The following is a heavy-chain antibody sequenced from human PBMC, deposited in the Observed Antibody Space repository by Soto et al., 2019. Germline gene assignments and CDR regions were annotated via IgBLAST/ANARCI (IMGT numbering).Heavy chain of an antibody. V-gene: IGHV1-46*01. CDR2: INPSGGST. CDR1: GDTFSTYT. CDR3: AADPVGGSSGEVY. D-gene: IGHD3-22*01. J-gene: IGHJ4*02. Sequence: ASVKVSCKASGDTFSTYTITWMRQAPGQGLEWMGIINPSGGSTNYAQKFQGRVTMTRDTSTSTVYMELSSLRSEDTALYYCAADPVGGSSGEVYWGQGTLVTVSS.